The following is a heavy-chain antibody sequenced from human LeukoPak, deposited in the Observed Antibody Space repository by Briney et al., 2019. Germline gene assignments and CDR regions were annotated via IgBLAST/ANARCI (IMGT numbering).Heavy chain of an antibody. CDR3: ARHETSGYSLYYYYGMDV. Sequence: GESLKISCEGSGYTFTSYWIGWVRQMPGKGLEIMVIIYPGDSDTRYSPSFEGQVTISVDKSISTAYLQWSSLKASDTAMYYCARHETSGYSLYYYYGMDVWRQGTTDTVPS. J-gene: IGHJ6*02. V-gene: IGHV5-51*01. D-gene: IGHD3-22*01. CDR2: IYPGDSDT. CDR1: GYTFTSYW.